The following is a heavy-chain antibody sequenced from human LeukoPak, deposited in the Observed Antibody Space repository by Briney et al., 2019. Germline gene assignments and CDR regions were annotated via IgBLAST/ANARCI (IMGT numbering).Heavy chain of an antibody. CDR3: ARYAEYAVSTPCY. Sequence: GGSLRLSCAASGFIFSTYGMHWVRQAPGKGLEWVAVIWYDGSDIYYADSVKGRFTISRDNSKNTLYLQVNSLRAEDTAVYYCARYAEYAVSTPCYWGQGTLVTVSA. D-gene: IGHD2-8*01. CDR2: IWYDGSDI. J-gene: IGHJ4*02. V-gene: IGHV3-33*01. CDR1: GFIFSTYG.